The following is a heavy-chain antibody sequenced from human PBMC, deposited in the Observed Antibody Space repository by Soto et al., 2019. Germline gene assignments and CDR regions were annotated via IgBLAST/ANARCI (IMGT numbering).Heavy chain of an antibody. J-gene: IGHJ3*02. CDR3: AKDGRYQLLTPGGPNAPTRGGGDAFDI. Sequence: QVQLVESGGGVVQPGRSLRLSCAASGFTFSSYGMHWVRQAPGKGLEWVAVISYDGSNKYYADSVKGRFTISRDNSKNTLYLQMNSLRAEDTAVYYCAKDGRYQLLTPGGPNAPTRGGGDAFDIWGQGTMVTVSS. V-gene: IGHV3-30*18. CDR2: ISYDGSNK. D-gene: IGHD2-2*01. CDR1: GFTFSSYG.